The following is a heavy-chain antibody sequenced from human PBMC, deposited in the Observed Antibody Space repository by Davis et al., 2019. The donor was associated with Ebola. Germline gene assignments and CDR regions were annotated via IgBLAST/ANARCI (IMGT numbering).Heavy chain of an antibody. Sequence: SETLSLTCTVSGGSISSYYWSWIRQPPGKGLEWIGYIYYSGSTNYNPSLKSRVTISVDTSKNQFSLKLSSVTAADTAVYYCAREAARGYDAFDIWGQGTMVTVSS. CDR3: AREAARGYDAFDI. V-gene: IGHV4-59*01. CDR2: IYYSGST. D-gene: IGHD6-6*01. CDR1: GGSISSYY. J-gene: IGHJ3*02.